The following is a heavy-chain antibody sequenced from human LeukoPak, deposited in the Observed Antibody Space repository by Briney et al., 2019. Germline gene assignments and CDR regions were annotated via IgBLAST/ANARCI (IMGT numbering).Heavy chain of an antibody. CDR2: ISSSSSYI. V-gene: IGHV3-21*01. CDR1: GFTVSSNY. CDR3: ARAQAYYDSSGSPTNHFDY. Sequence: GGSLRLSCAASGFTVSSNYMSWVRQAPGKGLEWVSSISSSSSYIYYADSVKGRFTISRDNAKNSLYLQMNSLRAEDTAVYYCARAQAYYDSSGSPTNHFDYWGQGTLVTVSS. D-gene: IGHD3-22*01. J-gene: IGHJ4*02.